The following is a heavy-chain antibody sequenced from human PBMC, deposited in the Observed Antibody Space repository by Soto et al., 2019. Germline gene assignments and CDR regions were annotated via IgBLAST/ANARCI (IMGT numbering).Heavy chain of an antibody. CDR2: IYISGNT. V-gene: IGHV4-4*07. CDR3: ARELKPYNSGWYFTLS. Sequence: SETLSLTCSVSGGSVSSHYWSWVRQPAGKGLEWIGRIYISGNTKYNPSFKSRVTMSVDTSKNQVSLRLSSVTAADTAVYYCARELKPYNSGWYFTLSWSQGTQVTVSS. J-gene: IGHJ5*02. CDR1: GGSVSSHY. D-gene: IGHD6-19*01.